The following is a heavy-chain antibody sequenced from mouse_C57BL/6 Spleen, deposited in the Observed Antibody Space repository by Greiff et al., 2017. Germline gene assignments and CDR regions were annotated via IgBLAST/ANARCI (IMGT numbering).Heavy chain of an antibody. D-gene: IGHD3-2*02. CDR3: ARSRQLRLYFDY. CDR2: IDPSDSYT. V-gene: IGHV1-69*01. CDR1: GYTFTSYW. J-gene: IGHJ2*01. Sequence: VKLQQPGAELVMPGASVKLSCKASGYTFTSYWMHWVKQRPGQGLEWIGEIDPSDSYTNYNQKFKGKSTLTVDKSSSTAYMQLSSLTSEDSAVYYCARSRQLRLYFDYWGQGTTLTVSS.